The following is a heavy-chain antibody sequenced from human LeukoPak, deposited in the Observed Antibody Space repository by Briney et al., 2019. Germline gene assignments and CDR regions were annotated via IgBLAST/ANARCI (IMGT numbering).Heavy chain of an antibody. V-gene: IGHV3-15*01. CDR2: IKSKTDGGTT. D-gene: IGHD1-26*01. Sequence: GGSLRLSCAASGFTFCDAWMSWVRQAPGKGLEWVGRIKSKTDGGTTDYAAPVKGRFTISRDDSKNTLYLQMNSLKTEDTAVYYCTTRGGSFSIFDYWGQGTLVTVSS. J-gene: IGHJ4*02. CDR1: GFTFCDAW. CDR3: TTRGGSFSIFDY.